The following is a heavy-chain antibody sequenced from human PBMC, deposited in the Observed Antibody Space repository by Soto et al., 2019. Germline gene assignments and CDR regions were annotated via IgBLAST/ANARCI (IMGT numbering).Heavy chain of an antibody. J-gene: IGHJ3*02. CDR2: IYYSGST. D-gene: IGHD3-9*01. V-gene: IGHV4-39*01. CDR1: GGSISSSSYY. CDR3: ARRKLTGAFDI. Sequence: SETLSLTCTVSGGSISSSSYYWGWIRQPPGKGLEWIGSIYYSGSTYYNPSLKSRVTISVDTSKNQFSLKLSSVTAADTAVYYCARRKLTGAFDIWGQGTMVTVSS.